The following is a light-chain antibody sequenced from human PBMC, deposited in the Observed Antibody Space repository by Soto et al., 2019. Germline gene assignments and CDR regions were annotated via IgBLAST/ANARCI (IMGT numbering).Light chain of an antibody. Sequence: QSALTQPASVSGSPGQSITISCTGSSSDVGGYKYVPWYQQHPGKVPKLMIYEVSNRPSGVSDRFSGSKTGNTAYLTISGLQAEDEGDYYCCSHTTSRTVFGGGTKLTVL. CDR2: EVS. J-gene: IGLJ3*02. CDR3: CSHTTSRTV. CDR1: SSDVGGYKY. V-gene: IGLV2-14*01.